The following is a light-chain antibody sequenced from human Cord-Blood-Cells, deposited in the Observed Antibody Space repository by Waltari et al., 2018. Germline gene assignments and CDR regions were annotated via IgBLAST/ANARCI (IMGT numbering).Light chain of an antibody. V-gene: IGLV3-25*03. CDR2: KDS. Sequence: SYELTQPPSVSVSPGQTARITCAGVELPKHYAYWYQQKPGRAPVMVIYKDSERPSGIAEPFSGSSTGTTVTLTISGDQAEDEADYYCQSADSSGTYRVFGTGTKVTVL. J-gene: IGLJ1*01. CDR3: QSADSSGTYRV. CDR1: ELPKHY.